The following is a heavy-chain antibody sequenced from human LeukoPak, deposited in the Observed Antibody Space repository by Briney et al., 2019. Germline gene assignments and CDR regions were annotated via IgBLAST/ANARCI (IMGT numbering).Heavy chain of an antibody. CDR3: ARASSSSSWFDWFDP. D-gene: IGHD2-2*01. Sequence: PGGSLRLSCAASGFTFSDYYMSWIRQAPGKGLEWDSYISGSGSTIYYADSVKGRFTISRDNAKNSLYLQMNSLRAEDTAVYYCARASSSSSWFDWFDPWGQGTLVTVSS. CDR2: ISGSGSTI. J-gene: IGHJ5*02. V-gene: IGHV3-11*01. CDR1: GFTFSDYY.